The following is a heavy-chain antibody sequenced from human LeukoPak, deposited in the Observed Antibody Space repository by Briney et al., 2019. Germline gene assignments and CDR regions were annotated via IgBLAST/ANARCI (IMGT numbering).Heavy chain of an antibody. CDR2: IYYSGST. CDR1: GGSIRSYY. Sequence: PSETLSLTCTVSGGSIRSYYWSWMRQPPGKGLEWIGYIYYSGSTKYNPSLKSRATISVDTSKNQFSLKLSFVTAADTAVYYCASGSYYFDYWGQGTLVTVSS. D-gene: IGHD1-26*01. CDR3: ASGSYYFDY. V-gene: IGHV4-59*08. J-gene: IGHJ4*02.